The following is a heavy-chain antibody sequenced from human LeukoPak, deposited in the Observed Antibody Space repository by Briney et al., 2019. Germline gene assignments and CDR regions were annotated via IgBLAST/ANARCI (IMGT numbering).Heavy chain of an antibody. V-gene: IGHV1-69*13. D-gene: IGHD2-2*01. J-gene: IGHJ4*02. CDR2: IIPIFGTA. CDR3: ARGASYCSSTSCSISDDY. Sequence: ASVKVSCKASGGTFSSYAISWVRQAPGQGLEWMGGIIPIFGTANYAQKFQGRVTITADESTSTAYMELSSLRSEDTAVYYCARGASYCSSTSCSISDDYWGQGTLVTVSS. CDR1: GGTFSSYA.